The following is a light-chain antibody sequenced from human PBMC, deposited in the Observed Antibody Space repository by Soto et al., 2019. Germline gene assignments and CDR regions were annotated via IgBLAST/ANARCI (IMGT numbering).Light chain of an antibody. CDR3: QQYVTYPLT. V-gene: IGKV1-5*03. Sequence: DIQMTQSPSTLSASVGDRVTITCRASQSISFWLAWYQQKPGTAPKLLVSKASSLESWVPSRFSGSGSGTKFTLTISSLQPDDFATYYCQQYVTYPLTFGGGTKVEIK. J-gene: IGKJ4*01. CDR2: KAS. CDR1: QSISFW.